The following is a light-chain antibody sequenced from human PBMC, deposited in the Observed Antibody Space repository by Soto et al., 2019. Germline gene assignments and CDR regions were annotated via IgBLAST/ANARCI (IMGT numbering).Light chain of an antibody. Sequence: QSALTQPASVSGSPGQSISISCTGTTSDVGSYNLVSWYQQHPGKAPKLMIYDVTKRPSGVSNRFSGSKSGNTASLTISGLQAKDEADYYCCSYAGGSTLVFGGGTKLTVL. V-gene: IGLV2-23*02. CDR2: DVT. CDR1: TSDVGSYNL. J-gene: IGLJ2*01. CDR3: CSYAGGSTLV.